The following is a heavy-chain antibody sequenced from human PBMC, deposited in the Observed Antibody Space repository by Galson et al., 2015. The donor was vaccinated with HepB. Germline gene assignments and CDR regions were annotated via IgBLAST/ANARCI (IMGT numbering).Heavy chain of an antibody. CDR1: GYTFTSNG. CDR2: ISANSGRT. J-gene: IGHJ4*02. CDR3: ARDRSHSLDF. D-gene: IGHD2-15*01. V-gene: IGHV1-18*04. Sequence: SVKVSCKASGYTFTSNGISWVRQAPGRGLEWVGWISANSGRTTYAWRLLGRLTLTTDTSTSTAYMELRGLRSDDTAIYYCARDRSHSLDFWGQGTLVTVSS.